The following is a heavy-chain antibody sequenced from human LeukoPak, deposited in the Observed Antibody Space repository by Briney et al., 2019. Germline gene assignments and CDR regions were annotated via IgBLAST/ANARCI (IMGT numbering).Heavy chain of an antibody. CDR3: ARVPSVYDSSGYAFDI. J-gene: IGHJ3*02. V-gene: IGHV1-8*03. CDR1: GYTFTSYD. Sequence: VASVKVSCRASGYTFTSYDINWVRQATGQGLEWMGWMNPNSGNTGYAQKFQGRVTITRNTSISTAYMELSSLRSEDTAVYYCARVPSVYDSSGYAFDIWGQGTMVTVSS. D-gene: IGHD3-22*01. CDR2: MNPNSGNT.